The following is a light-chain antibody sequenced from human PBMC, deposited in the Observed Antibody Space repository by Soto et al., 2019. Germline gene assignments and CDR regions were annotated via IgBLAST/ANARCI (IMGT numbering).Light chain of an antibody. V-gene: IGKV3-20*01. J-gene: IGKJ1*01. Sequence: DIVMTQSPATLSVSPGERAALSCRASQSVSTNLAWYQQKPGQPPRLLIYFASTRATDVPDRFSGSGSGADFTLTISRLEPEDFAVYYCQQYGSSPPRTFGQGTKVDIK. CDR3: QQYGSSPPRT. CDR1: QSVSTN. CDR2: FAS.